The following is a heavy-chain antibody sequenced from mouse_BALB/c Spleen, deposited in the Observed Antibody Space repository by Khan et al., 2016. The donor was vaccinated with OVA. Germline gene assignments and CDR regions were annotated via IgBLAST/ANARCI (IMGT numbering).Heavy chain of an antibody. V-gene: IGHV3-8*02. CDR3: ARSTYRFAFVY. Sequence: EVQLQESGPSLVKPSQTLSLTCSVTGDSITSGYWNWIRKFPGNKLEYMGHIIYTGSTYYNPSLKSRISITRHTSANPYDRQLNAVTDEYTATYYCARSTYRFAFVYWGQGTLVTVSA. CDR2: IIYTGST. CDR1: GDSITSGY. D-gene: IGHD2-14*01. J-gene: IGHJ3*01.